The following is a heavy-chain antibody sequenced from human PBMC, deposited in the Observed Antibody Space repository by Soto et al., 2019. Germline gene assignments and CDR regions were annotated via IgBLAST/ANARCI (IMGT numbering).Heavy chain of an antibody. J-gene: IGHJ4*02. CDR3: AREEHGIAAAGQERRAYFDY. V-gene: IGHV3-30-3*01. Sequence: GGSLRLSCAASGFTFSSYAMHWVRQAPGKGLEWVAVISYDGSNKYYADSVKGRFTISRDNSKNTLYLQMNSLRAEDTAVYYCAREEHGIAAAGQERRAYFDYWGQGTLVTVSA. D-gene: IGHD6-13*01. CDR1: GFTFSSYA. CDR2: ISYDGSNK.